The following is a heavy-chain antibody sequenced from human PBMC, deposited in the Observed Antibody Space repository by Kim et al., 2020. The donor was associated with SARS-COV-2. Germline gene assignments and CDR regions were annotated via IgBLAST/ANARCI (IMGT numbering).Heavy chain of an antibody. CDR3: ARDFPGGYCSSTSCYWNPYNWFDP. CDR1: GGSISSSSYY. J-gene: IGHJ5*02. D-gene: IGHD2-2*01. CDR2: IYYSGST. V-gene: IGHV4-39*07. Sequence: SETLSLTCTVSGGSISSSSYYWGWIRQPPGKGLEWIGSIYYSGSTYYNPSLKSRVTISVDTSKNQFSLKLSSVTAADTAVYYCARDFPGGYCSSTSCYWNPYNWFDPWGQGTLVTVSS.